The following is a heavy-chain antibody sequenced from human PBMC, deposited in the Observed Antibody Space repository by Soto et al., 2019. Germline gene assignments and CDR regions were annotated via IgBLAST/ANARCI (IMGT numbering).Heavy chain of an antibody. CDR2: ISSSGSVM. V-gene: IGHV3-48*03. J-gene: IGHJ4*02. Sequence: PGGALSLSCAASGFTLDKFEMNWVRQAPGKGLEWLSYISSSGSVMYYADSVKGRFTISRDNAKNSLYLQMNSLRAEDTAVYYCAKEATNINNFDYWGQGALVTVSS. CDR1: GFTLDKFE. D-gene: IGHD2-8*01. CDR3: AKEATNINNFDY.